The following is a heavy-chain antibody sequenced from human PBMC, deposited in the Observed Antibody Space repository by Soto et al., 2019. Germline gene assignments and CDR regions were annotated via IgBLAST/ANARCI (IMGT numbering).Heavy chain of an antibody. CDR2: ISYDGSNK. CDR1: GFTFSSYA. Sequence: QVQLVESGGGVVQPGRSLRLSCAASGFTFSSYAMHWVRQAPGKGLEWVAVISYDGSNKYYADSVKGRFTISRDNSKNTLDLQMDSLRGEDTAVDFCSTTNRESSSWYGYHYYGMDVWGQGTTVTVSS. V-gene: IGHV3-30-3*01. D-gene: IGHD6-13*01. CDR3: STTNRESSSWYGYHYYGMDV. J-gene: IGHJ6*02.